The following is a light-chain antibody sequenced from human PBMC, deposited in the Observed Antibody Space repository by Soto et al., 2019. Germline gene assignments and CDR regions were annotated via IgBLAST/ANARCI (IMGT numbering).Light chain of an antibody. CDR1: QTGSNSY. V-gene: IGKV3-20*01. CDR2: GVS. J-gene: IGKJ1*01. Sequence: IVLTQSPGTLSLSPGERATLSCRASQTGSNSYLAWYQQKSGQAPRLLIYGVSTRATGTPDRFSGSGSGTEFPLTIRRLEPEDFAVYFCQHYVYPQWTFGPGTKVEIK. CDR3: QHYVYPQWT.